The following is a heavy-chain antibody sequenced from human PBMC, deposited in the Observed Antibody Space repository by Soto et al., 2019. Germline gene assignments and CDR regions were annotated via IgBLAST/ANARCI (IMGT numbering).Heavy chain of an antibody. V-gene: IGHV3-33*01. CDR2: IWYDGSNK. Sequence: GGSLRLSCAASGFTFSSYGMHWVRQAPGKGLEWVAVIWYDGSNKYYADSVKGRFTISRDNSKNTLYLQMNSLRAEDTAVYYCARDAYCSGGSCYSGYFQHWGQGTLVTVSS. D-gene: IGHD2-15*01. CDR1: GFTFSSYG. J-gene: IGHJ1*01. CDR3: ARDAYCSGGSCYSGYFQH.